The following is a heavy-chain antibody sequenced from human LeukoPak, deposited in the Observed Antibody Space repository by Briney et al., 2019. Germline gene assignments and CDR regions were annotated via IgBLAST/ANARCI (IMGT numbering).Heavy chain of an antibody. Sequence: PSETLSLTCIVSGDSINSYSWNWIRQPAGKGLEWIGRIYATGSTNYNPSLQGRVTLSIDTSKRQFSMKLSSVTAAHTAVYYCARRVSEGGGPLRSGDNWLDPWGQGSLVTVSS. D-gene: IGHD3-3*01. J-gene: IGHJ5*02. CDR1: GDSINSYS. CDR2: IYATGST. CDR3: ARRVSEGGGPLRSGDNWLDP. V-gene: IGHV4-4*07.